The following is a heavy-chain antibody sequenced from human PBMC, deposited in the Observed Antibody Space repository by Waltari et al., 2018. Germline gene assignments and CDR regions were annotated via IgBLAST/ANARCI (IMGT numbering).Heavy chain of an antibody. CDR1: GFTFSNYA. D-gene: IGHD3-22*01. CDR2: LTYSGDNK. CDR3: AKAHYDSSGYFSDFDH. V-gene: IGHV3-23*01. J-gene: IGHJ4*02. Sequence: EVQLLESGGDLVQPGGSLRLSCVASGFTFSNYAMSWVRQAPGKGLEGGSTLTYSGDNKNYADSAKGRFTISRDISKRTLYLQMNSLRAEDTAVYYCAKAHYDSSGYFSDFDHWGQGTLVTVSS.